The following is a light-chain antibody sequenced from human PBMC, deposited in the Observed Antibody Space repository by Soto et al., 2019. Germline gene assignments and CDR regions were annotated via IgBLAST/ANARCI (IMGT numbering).Light chain of an antibody. CDR2: SNN. CDR1: SSSIGSNT. V-gene: IGLV1-44*01. CDR3: AAWDDSLNGLV. Sequence: QSVLTQPPSASGTPGQRITISCSGSSSSIGSNTVNWYQQLPGTAPKLLIYSNNQRPSGVPDRFSGSKSGTSGSLAISGLQSEDEADYCCAAWDDSLNGLVFGGGTKLTVL. J-gene: IGLJ2*01.